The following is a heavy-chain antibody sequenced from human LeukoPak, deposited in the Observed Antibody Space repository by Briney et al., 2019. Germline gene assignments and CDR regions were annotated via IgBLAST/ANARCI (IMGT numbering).Heavy chain of an antibody. Sequence: SQTLSLTCAISGDSVSSNSAAWNWIRQSPSRGLEWLGRTYYRSKWYNDYAVSVKSRITINPDTSKNQFSLQLNSVTPEDTAVYYCARESGGWSPRNYYYYYMDVWGKGTTVTISS. CDR3: ARESGGWSPRNYYYYYMDV. V-gene: IGHV6-1*01. CDR2: TYYRSKWYN. J-gene: IGHJ6*03. D-gene: IGHD6-19*01. CDR1: GDSVSSNSAA.